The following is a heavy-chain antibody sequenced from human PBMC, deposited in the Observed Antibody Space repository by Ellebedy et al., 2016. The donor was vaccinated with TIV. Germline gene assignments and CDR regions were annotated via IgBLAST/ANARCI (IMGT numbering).Heavy chain of an antibody. CDR2: INHSGST. V-gene: IGHV4-34*01. J-gene: IGHJ4*02. Sequence: SETLSLTXAVYGGSFSGYYWSWIRQPPGKGLEWIGEINHSGSTNYNPSLKSRVTISVDTSKNQFSLKLSSVTAADTAVYYCARSSGYGLNFDYWGQGTLVTVSS. D-gene: IGHD3-22*01. CDR1: GGSFSGYY. CDR3: ARSSGYGLNFDY.